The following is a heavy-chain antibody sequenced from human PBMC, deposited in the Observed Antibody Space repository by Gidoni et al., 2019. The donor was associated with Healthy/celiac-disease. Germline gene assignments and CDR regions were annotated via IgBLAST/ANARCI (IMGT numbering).Heavy chain of an antibody. CDR2: TYYRSKWYN. D-gene: IGHD6-13*01. CDR1: GDSVSSNSAA. Sequence: LTCSISGDSVSSNSAAWNWIRQSPSRGLEWLGRTYYRSKWYNDYAVSVKSRITINPDTSKNQFSLQLNSVTPEDTAVYYCARGGSSSWTNWFDPWGQGTLVTVSS. CDR3: ARGGSSSWTNWFDP. V-gene: IGHV6-1*01. J-gene: IGHJ5*02.